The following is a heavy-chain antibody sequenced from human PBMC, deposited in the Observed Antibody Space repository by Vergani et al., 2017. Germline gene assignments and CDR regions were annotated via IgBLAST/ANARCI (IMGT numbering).Heavy chain of an antibody. CDR1: GFRFSDYG. CDR3: ARDRGCATISCYFSGAFDY. V-gene: IGHV3-30*03. Sequence: HVQMVESGGGVVQPGRSLRLSCAVSGFRFSDYGMHWVRQAPGRGLAWVALISYDGDTTYYIDSVKGRFTISRDNSKNTLILQMNGLRAEDTAVYYCARDRGCATISCYFSGAFDYCRLGTLVSVSS. J-gene: IGHJ4*02. CDR2: ISYDGDTT. D-gene: IGHD2-2*01.